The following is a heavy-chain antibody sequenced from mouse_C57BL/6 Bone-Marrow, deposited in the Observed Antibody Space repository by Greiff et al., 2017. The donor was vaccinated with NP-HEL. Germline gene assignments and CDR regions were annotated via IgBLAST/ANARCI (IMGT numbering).Heavy chain of an antibody. D-gene: IGHD2-3*01. CDR3: ASQRGYFYWYFDV. J-gene: IGHJ1*03. Sequence: VQLQQSGAELAKPGASVKLSCKASGYTFTSYWMHWVKQRPGQGLEWIGYINPSSGYTKYNQQFKDQATLPADKSSSPAYMQLRSLTYEDSAVYYCASQRGYFYWYFDVWGTGTTVTVSS. CDR2: INPSSGYT. V-gene: IGHV1-7*01. CDR1: GYTFTSYW.